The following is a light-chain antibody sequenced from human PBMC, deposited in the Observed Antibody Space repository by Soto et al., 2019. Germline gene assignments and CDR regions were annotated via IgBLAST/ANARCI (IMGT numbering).Light chain of an antibody. CDR2: AAS. Sequence: DIQMNQSPSSLSASVGDRVTITCRASQGIGNDLGWYQQKPGNAPKRLIFAASSLQSGVPSRFSGSESGTELTLTISSLQPEDFATYYCQQYNSYPLTFGGGTKVEVK. CDR1: QGIGND. J-gene: IGKJ4*01. CDR3: QQYNSYPLT. V-gene: IGKV1-17*01.